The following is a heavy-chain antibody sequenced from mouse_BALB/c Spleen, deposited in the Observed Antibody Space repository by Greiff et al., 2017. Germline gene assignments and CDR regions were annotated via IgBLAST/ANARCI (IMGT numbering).Heavy chain of an antibody. CDR3: ARWGGDRYDAMDY. V-gene: IGHV5-17*02. D-gene: IGHD1-1*02. CDR1: GFTFSSFG. CDR2: ISSGSSTI. Sequence: EVKLMESGGGLVQPGGSRKLSCAASGFTFSSFGMHWVRQAPEKGLEWVAYISSGSSTIYYADTVKGRFTISRDNPKNTLFLQMTSLRSEDTAMYYCARWGGDRYDAMDYWGQGTSVTVSS. J-gene: IGHJ4*01.